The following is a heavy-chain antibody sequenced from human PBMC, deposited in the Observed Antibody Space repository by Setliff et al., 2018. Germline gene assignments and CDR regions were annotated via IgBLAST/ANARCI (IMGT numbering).Heavy chain of an antibody. V-gene: IGHV4-61*08. J-gene: IGHJ4*02. CDR2: VFYSGAP. CDR1: GGSLSGAS. Sequence: SETLSLTCTVSGGSLSGASIVTWIRQPPGKGLEFIGYVFYSGAPKYDPSLKSRVTMSVDTSKNQFSLKLRSVTAADTAMYYCAKGGTYRYFDYWGQGTLVTVSS. CDR3: AKGGTYRYFDY.